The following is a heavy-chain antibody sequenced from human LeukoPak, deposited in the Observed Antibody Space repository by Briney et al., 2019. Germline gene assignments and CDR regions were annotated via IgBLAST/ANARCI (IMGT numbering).Heavy chain of an antibody. CDR2: IVDYGGSA. V-gene: IGHV3-23*01. Sequence: GGSLRLSCAASGFTFNSYAMNWVRQAPGKVLEWVSEIVDYGGSAFYADSVKGRFTISRDNSKNTLYLQMNILRAEDTAIYYCAKAGYGSGSFYTKNFDYWGQGTLVTVSS. CDR3: AKAGYGSGSFYTKNFDY. J-gene: IGHJ4*02. CDR1: GFTFNSYA. D-gene: IGHD3-10*01.